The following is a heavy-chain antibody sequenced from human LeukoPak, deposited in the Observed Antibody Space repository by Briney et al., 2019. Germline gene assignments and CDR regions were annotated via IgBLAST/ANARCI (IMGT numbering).Heavy chain of an antibody. CDR1: GGTISSYY. D-gene: IGHD3-22*01. J-gene: IGHJ4*02. V-gene: IGHV4-4*07. CDR2: IYTSGST. Sequence: SETLSLTCTVSGGTISSYYWSWIRQPAGKGLEWIGRIYTSGSTNYNPSLKSRVTMSVDTSKNQFSLKLSSVTAADTAVYYCAREDPRYDSSGYYIDYWGQGTLVTVSS. CDR3: AREDPRYDSSGYYIDY.